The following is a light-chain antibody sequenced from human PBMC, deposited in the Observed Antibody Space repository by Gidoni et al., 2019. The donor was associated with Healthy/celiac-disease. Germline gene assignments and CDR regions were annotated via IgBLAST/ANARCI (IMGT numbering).Light chain of an antibody. V-gene: IGKV1-33*01. CDR2: DAS. CDR1: QDISNY. CDR3: QQYDNNPIT. J-gene: IGKJ5*01. Sequence: DLHITQSPSSLSACVGDRVTITCQASQDISNYLNWYQQKPGKAPKLLIYDASNLETGVPSRFSGSGSGTDFTFTISSLQPEDIATYYCQQYDNNPITFGQGTRLEIK.